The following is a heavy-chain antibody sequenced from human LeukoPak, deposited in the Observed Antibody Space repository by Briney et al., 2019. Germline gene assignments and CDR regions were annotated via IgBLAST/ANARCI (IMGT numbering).Heavy chain of an antibody. CDR1: GFTFSSYA. J-gene: IGHJ4*02. V-gene: IGHV3-23*01. CDR2: ISGSGGST. Sequence: GGSLRLSCAASGFTFSSYAMSWVRQAPGKGLEWVSAISGSGGSTYYADSVKGRFTISRDNSKNTLYLQMNSLRAEDTAVYYCAKGNWFGEAGGVDYWGQGTLVTVSS. CDR3: AKGNWFGEAGGVDY. D-gene: IGHD3-10*01.